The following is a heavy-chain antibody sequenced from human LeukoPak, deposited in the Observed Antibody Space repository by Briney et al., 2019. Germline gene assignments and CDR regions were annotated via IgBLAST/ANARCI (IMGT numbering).Heavy chain of an antibody. Sequence: PGESLKISCKGSRYSFTSYWISWVRQMPGKGLEWMGRIDPSDSYTNYSPSFQGHVTISADKSISTAYLQWSSLKASDTAMYYCARLVVPETNEFDYWGQGTLVTVSS. CDR1: RYSFTSYW. CDR3: ARLVVPETNEFDY. D-gene: IGHD2-2*01. V-gene: IGHV5-10-1*01. CDR2: IDPSDSYT. J-gene: IGHJ4*02.